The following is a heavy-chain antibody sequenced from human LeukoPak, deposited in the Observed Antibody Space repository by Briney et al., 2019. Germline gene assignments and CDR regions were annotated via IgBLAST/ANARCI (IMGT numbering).Heavy chain of an antibody. CDR2: IRYDGSNK. CDR1: GFTFSSYG. D-gene: IGHD5-24*01. CDR3: AREEMATTGYYYYYMDV. Sequence: GGSLRLSCAASGFTFSSYGMHWVRQAPGKGLEWVAFIRYDGSNKYYADSVKGRFTISRDNSKNTLYLQMNSLRAEDTAVYYCAREEMATTGYYYYYMDVWGKGTTVTISS. J-gene: IGHJ6*03. V-gene: IGHV3-30*02.